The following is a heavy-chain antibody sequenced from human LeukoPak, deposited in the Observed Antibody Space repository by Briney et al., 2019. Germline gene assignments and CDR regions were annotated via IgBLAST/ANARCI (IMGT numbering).Heavy chain of an antibody. CDR2: IYYSGST. CDR1: GGSISSSSSY. Sequence: SETLSLTCSVSGGSISSSSSYWGWIRQPPGKGLECIGSIYYSGSTYYHPSLKSRVTISVDTSKNQFSLKLSSVTAADTAVYYCARQVEYSSSWFDYWGQGTLVTVSS. D-gene: IGHD6-13*01. CDR3: ARQVEYSSSWFDY. V-gene: IGHV4-39*01. J-gene: IGHJ4*02.